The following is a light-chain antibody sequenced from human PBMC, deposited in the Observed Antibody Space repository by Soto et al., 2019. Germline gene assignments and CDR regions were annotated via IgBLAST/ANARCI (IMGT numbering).Light chain of an antibody. V-gene: IGKV3-15*01. CDR2: GAS. CDR1: QSVSSN. Sequence: EIVMTQSPATLSVSPGERATLSCRASQSVSSNLAWYQQKPGQAPRLLIYGASARAPGIPVRFSGSGSGTEFTLTIRSLQCEDVGVCYCHQYKSWPRAFGQGNKVEIK. CDR3: HQYKSWPRA. J-gene: IGKJ1*01.